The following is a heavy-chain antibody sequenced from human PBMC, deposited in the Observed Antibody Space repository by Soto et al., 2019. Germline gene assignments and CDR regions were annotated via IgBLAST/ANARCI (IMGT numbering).Heavy chain of an antibody. Sequence: EVQLLESGGGLVQPGGSLRLSCAASGFTFSSYAMSWVRQAPGKGLEWVSAISGSGGSTYYADSVKGRFTISRDNSKNTLDLQMNSMGAEDTSVYYCAKEPAPFGVVWYYFYYWGQGTLVTVSS. CDR2: ISGSGGST. D-gene: IGHD3-3*01. J-gene: IGHJ4*02. CDR1: GFTFSSYA. V-gene: IGHV3-23*01. CDR3: AKEPAPFGVVWYYFYY.